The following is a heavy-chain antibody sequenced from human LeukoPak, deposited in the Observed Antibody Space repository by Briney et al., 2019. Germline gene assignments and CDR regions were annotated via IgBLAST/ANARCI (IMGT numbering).Heavy chain of an antibody. CDR2: IIPNFGTA. J-gene: IGHJ5*02. CDR3: AREGEAAAGTESPTINWFDP. Sequence: ASVKVSCKASGGTFSSYAISWVRQAPGQGLEWMGRIIPNFGTANYAQKFQGRVTITTDESTSTAYMELSSLRSEDTAVYYCAREGEAAAGTESPTINWFDPWGQGTLVTVSS. CDR1: GGTFSSYA. V-gene: IGHV1-69*05. D-gene: IGHD6-13*01.